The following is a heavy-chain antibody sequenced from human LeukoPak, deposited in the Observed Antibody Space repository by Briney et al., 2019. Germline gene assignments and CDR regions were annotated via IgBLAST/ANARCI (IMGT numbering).Heavy chain of an antibody. CDR1: GYIFTNYY. D-gene: IGHD1-1*01. Sequence: ASVKVSCKASGYIFTNYYIHWVRQAPGQGLEWVGIIDPRDGSANSAQQIQGRITVTRDTSTGTVYMDLSSPRSEDTAIYYCARGGTISYDCWGQGTQVTVSS. J-gene: IGHJ4*02. CDR2: IDPRDGSA. CDR3: ARGGTISYDC. V-gene: IGHV1-46*01.